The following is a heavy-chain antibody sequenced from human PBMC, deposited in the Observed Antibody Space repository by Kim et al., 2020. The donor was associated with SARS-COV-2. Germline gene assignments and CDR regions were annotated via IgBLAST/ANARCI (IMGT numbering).Heavy chain of an antibody. J-gene: IGHJ6*02. D-gene: IGHD3-10*01. V-gene: IGHV4-39*01. Sequence: SETLSLTCTVSGGSISSSSYYWGWIRQPPGKGLEWIGSIYYSGSTYYNPSLKSRVTISVDTSKNQFSLKLSSVTAADTAVYYCARGRGVYYYYGMDVWGQGTTVTVSS. CDR2: IYYSGST. CDR1: GGSISSSSYY. CDR3: ARGRGVYYYYGMDV.